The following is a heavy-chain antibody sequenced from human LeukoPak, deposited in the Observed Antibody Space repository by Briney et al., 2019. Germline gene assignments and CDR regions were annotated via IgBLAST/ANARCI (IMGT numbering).Heavy chain of an antibody. Sequence: SETLSLTCTVSGGSISSGSYYWSWIRQPAGKGLEWIGRIHRSGSTAYNPSVKSRVTISVDTSKNQFSLKLSSVTAADTAVYYCARRLYYYDSSGYYNAFDIWGQGTMVTVSS. CDR3: ARRLYYYDSSGYYNAFDI. CDR1: GGSISSGSYY. D-gene: IGHD3-22*01. J-gene: IGHJ3*02. CDR2: IHRSGST. V-gene: IGHV4-61*02.